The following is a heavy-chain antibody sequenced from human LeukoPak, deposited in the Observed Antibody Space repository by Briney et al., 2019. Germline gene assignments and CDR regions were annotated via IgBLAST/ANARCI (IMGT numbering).Heavy chain of an antibody. Sequence: GGSLRLSCAASGFTVSSNYMSWVRQAPGKGLEWVSVIYSGGSTYYADSVRGRFTISRDNSKNTLYLQMNSLRAEDTAVYYCARGGVHDYGDYLFDAFDIWGQGTMVTVSS. CDR2: IYSGGST. D-gene: IGHD4-17*01. V-gene: IGHV3-66*01. J-gene: IGHJ3*02. CDR3: ARGGVHDYGDYLFDAFDI. CDR1: GFTVSSNY.